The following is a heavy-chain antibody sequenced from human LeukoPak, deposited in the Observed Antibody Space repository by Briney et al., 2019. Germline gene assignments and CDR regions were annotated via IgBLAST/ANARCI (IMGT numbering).Heavy chain of an antibody. J-gene: IGHJ5*02. CDR2: INHSGST. CDR1: GGSFSGYY. CDR3: ARGPIDYYDSSGYWRAYNWFDP. V-gene: IGHV4-34*01. Sequence: PSETLSLTCAVYGGSFSGYYWSWIRQPPGKGLEWIGEINHSGSTNYNPSLKSRVTISVDTSKNQFPLKLSSVTAADTAVYYCARGPIDYYDSSGYWRAYNWFDPWGQGTLVTVSS. D-gene: IGHD3-22*01.